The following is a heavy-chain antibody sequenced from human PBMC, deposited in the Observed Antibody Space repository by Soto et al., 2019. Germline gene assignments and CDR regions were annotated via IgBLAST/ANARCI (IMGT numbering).Heavy chain of an antibody. CDR1: GYTFTSYY. CDR3: AREADCSSTSCYSYYDSSGYADY. V-gene: IGHV1-46*01. CDR2: INPSGGST. Sequence: ASVKVSCEASGYTFTSYYMHWVRQAPGQELGWMGIINPSGGSTSYAQKFQGRVTMTRDTSTSTVYMELSSLRSEDTAVYYCAREADCSSTSCYSYYDSSGYADYWG. D-gene: IGHD2-2*02. J-gene: IGHJ4*01.